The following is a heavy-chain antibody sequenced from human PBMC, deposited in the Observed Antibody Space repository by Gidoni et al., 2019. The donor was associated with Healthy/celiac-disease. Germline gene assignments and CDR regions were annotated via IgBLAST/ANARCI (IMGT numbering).Heavy chain of an antibody. CDR1: GFTFSSYG. V-gene: IGHV3-30*18. CDR3: AKDLWALGEWELFDY. Sequence: QVQLVESGGGVVQPGRSLRLSCAASGFTFSSYGMHWVRQAPGKGLEWVAVISYDGSNKYYADSVKGRFTISRDNSKNTLYLQMNSLRAEDTAVYYCAKDLWALGEWELFDYWGQGTLVTVSS. D-gene: IGHD1-26*01. CDR2: ISYDGSNK. J-gene: IGHJ4*02.